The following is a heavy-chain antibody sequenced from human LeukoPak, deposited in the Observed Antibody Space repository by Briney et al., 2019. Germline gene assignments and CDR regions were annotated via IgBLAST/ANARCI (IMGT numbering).Heavy chain of an antibody. J-gene: IGHJ4*02. V-gene: IGHV3-21*01. CDR3: ARVARRYCSGGSCYSDY. CDR2: ISSSSSYI. D-gene: IGHD2-15*01. Sequence: PGGSLRLSCAASGFTFSSYSMNWVRQARAKGLEWVSSISSSSSYIYYADSVKGRFTISRDKAKNSLYLQMNSLRAEDTAVYYCARVARRYCSGGSCYSDYWGQGTLVTVSS. CDR1: GFTFSSYS.